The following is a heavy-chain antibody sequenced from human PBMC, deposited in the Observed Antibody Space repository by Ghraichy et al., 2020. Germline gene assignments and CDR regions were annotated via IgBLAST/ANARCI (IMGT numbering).Heavy chain of an antibody. D-gene: IGHD3-10*01. V-gene: IGHV3-74*01. J-gene: IGHJ6*02. CDR3: ARAGGRYYFYQDAMDV. CDR2: VNGDGSST. Sequence: GGSLRLSCAASGFTFSSYWMHWVRQAPGKGLVWVSRVNGDGSSTYYADSVKGRFTVSRDNAKNTLYLQMNSLRAEDTGIYYCARAGGRYYFYQDAMDVWGQGTTVTVSS. CDR1: GFTFSSYW.